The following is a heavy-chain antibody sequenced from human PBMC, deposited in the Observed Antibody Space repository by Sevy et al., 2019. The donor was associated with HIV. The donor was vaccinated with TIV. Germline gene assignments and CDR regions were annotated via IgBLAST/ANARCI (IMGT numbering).Heavy chain of an antibody. CDR2: IKQDGSEK. J-gene: IGHJ4*02. Sequence: GGSLRLSCAASGFTFSSYWMSWVRQAPGKGLEWVANIKQDGSEKYYVDSVKGRFTISRDNAKNSLYLQMNRLRAEDTAVYYCARDLSMIVVAGLGYWGQGTLVTVSS. D-gene: IGHD3-22*01. CDR1: GFTFSSYW. CDR3: ARDLSMIVVAGLGY. V-gene: IGHV3-7*01.